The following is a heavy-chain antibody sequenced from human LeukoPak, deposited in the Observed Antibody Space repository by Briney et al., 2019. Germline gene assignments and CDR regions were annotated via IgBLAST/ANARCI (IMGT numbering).Heavy chain of an antibody. CDR2: IYSGGKT. CDR3: ARSYSSSPLGY. V-gene: IGHV3-53*01. J-gene: IGHJ4*02. D-gene: IGHD6-13*01. CDR1: GFTFSDYY. Sequence: PGGSLRLSCAASGFTFSDYYMSWIRQAPGKGLEWVSVIYSGGKTFYADSVKGRFTISRDNSENTLYLQMNSLRAEDTAVYYCARSYSSSPLGYWGQGTLVTVSS.